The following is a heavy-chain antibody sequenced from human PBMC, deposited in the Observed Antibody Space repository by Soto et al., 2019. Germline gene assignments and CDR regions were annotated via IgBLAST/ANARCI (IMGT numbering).Heavy chain of an antibody. D-gene: IGHD2-15*01. CDR1: GDTFSRYA. Sequence: SVKVSCKASGDTFSRYAVSWVRQAPGQGLEWMGGFIPIFGTANYAQKFQGRVTITADESTNTAYMELSSLRSEDTALYYCASAKYCSGNRCNYSAFEFSGQGPIVTVSS. CDR3: ASAKYCSGNRCNYSAFEF. J-gene: IGHJ3*01. V-gene: IGHV1-69*13. CDR2: FIPIFGTA.